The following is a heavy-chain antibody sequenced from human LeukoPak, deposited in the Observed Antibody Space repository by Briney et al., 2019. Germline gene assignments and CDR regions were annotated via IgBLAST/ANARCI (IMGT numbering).Heavy chain of an antibody. CDR3: ARVATTTNPPQRPFDY. CDR2: IYHSGST. CDR1: GYSISSGYY. D-gene: IGHD5-12*01. V-gene: IGHV4-38-2*01. Sequence: SETLSLTCAVSGYSISSGYYWGWIRQPPGKGLEWIGSIYHSGSTYYNPSLKSRVTISVDTSKNQFSLNLSSVTAADTAVYYCARVATTTNPPQRPFDYWGQGTLVTVSS. J-gene: IGHJ4*02.